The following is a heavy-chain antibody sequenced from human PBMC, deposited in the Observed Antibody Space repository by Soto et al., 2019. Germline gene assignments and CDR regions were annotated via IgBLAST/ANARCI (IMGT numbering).Heavy chain of an antibody. Sequence: QVQLGQSGAEVQRPAPSVKVSCTASGYTFTNYDVAWVRRAPGQGLQWMGWLSISEGKTYYEQSFQGRVTVTTDTVRTTGYMEGRGLRSDDTSVYYCARKGYIGNFGLEVWGQGTTVTVSS. CDR2: LSISEGKT. V-gene: IGHV1-18*01. D-gene: IGHD5-12*01. J-gene: IGHJ6*02. CDR1: GYTFTNYD. CDR3: ARKGYIGNFGLEV.